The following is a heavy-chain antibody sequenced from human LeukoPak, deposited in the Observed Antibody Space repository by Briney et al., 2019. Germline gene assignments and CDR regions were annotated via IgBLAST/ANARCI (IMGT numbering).Heavy chain of an antibody. CDR2: FDPEDGET. Sequence: ASVKVSCKVSGCTLTELSMHWVRQAPGKGLEWMGGFDPEDGETIYAQKFQGRVTMTEDTSTDTAYMELSSLRSEDTAVYYCATIPAGYYDSSGYLGYWYFDLWGRGTLITVSS. CDR1: GCTLTELS. D-gene: IGHD3-22*01. V-gene: IGHV1-24*01. J-gene: IGHJ2*01. CDR3: ATIPAGYYDSSGYLGYWYFDL.